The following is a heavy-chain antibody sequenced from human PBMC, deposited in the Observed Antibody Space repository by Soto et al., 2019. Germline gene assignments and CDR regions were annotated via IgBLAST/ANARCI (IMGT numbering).Heavy chain of an antibody. Sequence: PAGSLRLSCAASGFTFSSYAMHWVRQARGKGLEWVAVISYDGSNKYYADSVKGRFTISRDNSKNTLYLQMNSLRAEDTAVYYCARDIGGASSSGWFWYFDYWGQGTLVTVSS. J-gene: IGHJ4*02. CDR3: ARDIGGASSSGWFWYFDY. V-gene: IGHV3-30-3*01. CDR1: GFTFSSYA. D-gene: IGHD6-19*01. CDR2: ISYDGSNK.